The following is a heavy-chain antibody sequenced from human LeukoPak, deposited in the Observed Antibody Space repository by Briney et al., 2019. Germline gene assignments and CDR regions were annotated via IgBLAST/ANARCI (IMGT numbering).Heavy chain of an antibody. CDR3: ARDRGGYTPGNAFDI. V-gene: IGHV3-30*04. CDR1: GFTFSSYA. D-gene: IGHD5-24*01. Sequence: PGRSLRLSCAASGFTFSSYAMHWVRQAPGKGLEWVAVISYDGSNKYYADSVKGRFTISRDNSKNTLYLQMNSLRAEDTAVYYCARDRGGYTPGNAFDIWGQGTMVTVSS. J-gene: IGHJ3*02. CDR2: ISYDGSNK.